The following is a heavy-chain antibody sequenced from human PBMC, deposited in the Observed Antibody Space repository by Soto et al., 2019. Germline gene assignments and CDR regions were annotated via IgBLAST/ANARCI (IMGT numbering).Heavy chain of an antibody. J-gene: IGHJ6*02. CDR1: GGSFSCYY. CDR3: ARGSVVIKHYYYYYYGMDV. D-gene: IGHD2-21*01. Sequence: SETRSLTWAVYGGSFSCYYWSWIRQPPGKGLGWIGEINQSGSTDYNPSLKSRVTISVDTSKNQFSLKLSSVTAADTAVYYCARGSVVIKHYYYYYYGMDVWGQGPTVTFSS. V-gene: IGHV4-34*01. CDR2: INQSGST.